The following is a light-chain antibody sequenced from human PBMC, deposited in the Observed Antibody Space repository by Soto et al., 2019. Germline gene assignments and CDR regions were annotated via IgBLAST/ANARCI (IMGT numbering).Light chain of an antibody. CDR2: AAS. CDR1: QGIRNF. CDR3: QKYSSVPV. J-gene: IGKJ3*01. Sequence: DIQMTQSPTSLSASVGDRVTITCRASQGIRNFVAWYHQKPGKAPKLLIYAASTSQSGVPARFSGSGSVTDFTLTINSLQPADVATYSCQKYSSVPVFGPGTKVEIK. V-gene: IGKV1-27*01.